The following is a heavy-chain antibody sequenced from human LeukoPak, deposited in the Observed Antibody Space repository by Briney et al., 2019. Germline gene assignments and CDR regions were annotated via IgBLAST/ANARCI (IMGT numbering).Heavy chain of an antibody. J-gene: IGHJ4*02. D-gene: IGHD6-19*01. CDR3: ARVSSGEQWLAFDY. CDR2: IKQDGSEK. CDR1: GFTFSSYW. V-gene: IGHV3-7*01. Sequence: GGSLRLSCAASGFTFSSYWMSWVRQAPGKGLEWVANIKQDGSEKYYVDSVKGRFTISRDNAKNTLYLRMDSLRAEDTAVYYCARVSSGEQWLAFDYWGQGTLVTVFS.